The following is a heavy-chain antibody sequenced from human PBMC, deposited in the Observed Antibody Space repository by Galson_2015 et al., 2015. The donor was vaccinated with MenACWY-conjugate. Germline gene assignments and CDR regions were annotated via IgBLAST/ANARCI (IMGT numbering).Heavy chain of an antibody. J-gene: IGHJ4*02. Sequence: SLSLSCAGSGFTFADKDMHWVRHAPGKGLEWVSGISWGSGSIDYADSVKGRFTISRDNAKNSLYLQISSLRAEDTALYYCAKSAEDSSGWYAIEYWGQGALVTVSS. V-gene: IGHV3-9*01. CDR2: ISWGSGSI. CDR1: GFTFADKD. D-gene: IGHD6-19*01. CDR3: AKSAEDSSGWYAIEY.